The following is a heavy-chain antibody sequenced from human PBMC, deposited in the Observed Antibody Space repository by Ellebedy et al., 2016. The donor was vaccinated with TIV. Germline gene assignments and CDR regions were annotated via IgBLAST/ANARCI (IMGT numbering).Heavy chain of an antibody. J-gene: IGHJ4*02. CDR1: GFTFSSYW. CDR2: IKQDGSEK. V-gene: IGHV3-7*01. CDR3: ARDKGQWLTRLPFDY. Sequence: GESLKISXAASGFTFSSYWMSWVRQAPGKGLEWVANIKQDGSEKYYVDSVKGRFTISRDNAKNSLYLQMNSLRAEDTAVYYCARDKGQWLTRLPFDYWGQGTLVTVSS. D-gene: IGHD6-19*01.